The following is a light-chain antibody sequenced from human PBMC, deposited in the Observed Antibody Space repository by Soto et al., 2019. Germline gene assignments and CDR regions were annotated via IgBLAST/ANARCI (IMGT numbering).Light chain of an antibody. J-gene: IGLJ1*01. CDR3: SSYTSATTYV. CDR2: DVS. Sequence: QSALTQPASVSGSPGQSITLSCTGTSSDVGAYNYDSWYQQYPGEAPKVIIYDVSHRPAGVSNRFSGSKSGNTASLTISGRQTQDEAAYYCSSYTSATTYVFGTGTKLTVL. V-gene: IGLV2-14*01. CDR1: SSDVGAYNY.